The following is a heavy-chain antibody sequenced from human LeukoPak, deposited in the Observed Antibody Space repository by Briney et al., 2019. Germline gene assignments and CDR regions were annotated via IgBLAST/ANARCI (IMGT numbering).Heavy chain of an antibody. CDR2: INPSGGST. CDR3: ARDWEPPKWGIARIGYYYYHMDV. Sequence: ASVKVSCKASGYTFTGYYMHWVRQAPGQGLEWMGIINPSGGSTSYAQKFQGRVTMTRDTSTSTVYMELSSLRSEDTAVYYCARDWEPPKWGIARIGYYYYHMDVWGKGTTVTVSS. V-gene: IGHV1-46*01. CDR1: GYTFTGYY. J-gene: IGHJ6*03. D-gene: IGHD1-14*01.